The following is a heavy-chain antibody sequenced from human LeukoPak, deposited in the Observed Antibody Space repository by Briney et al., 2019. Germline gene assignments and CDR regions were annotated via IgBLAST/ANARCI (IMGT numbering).Heavy chain of an antibody. CDR2: ISGAGGDT. J-gene: IGHJ6*02. CDR3: AKSTGNYHYYYALDV. D-gene: IGHD3-9*01. CDR1: GFTFSSYS. Sequence: PGGSLRLSCAASGFTFSSYSMNWIRQAPGRGLEWVSGISGAGGDTSYADSVKGRFTISRDISKNMVYLLMSSLRAEDTAVYYCAKSTGNYHYYYALDVWGQGTTVTVS. V-gene: IGHV3-23*01.